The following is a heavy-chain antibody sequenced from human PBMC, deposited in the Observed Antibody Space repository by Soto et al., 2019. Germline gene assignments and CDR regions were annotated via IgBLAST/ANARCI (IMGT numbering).Heavy chain of an antibody. D-gene: IGHD3-3*01. J-gene: IGHJ6*02. CDR1: GYSFTNYY. CDR2: IDPTDSYP. CDR3: ARQGEPITISGGGRTYYYYGLDV. V-gene: IGHV5-10-1*01. Sequence: PGESLKISCEASGYSFTNYYITWVRQMPGKGLEWMGRIDPTDSYPIYSPSFQGHVTISSDKSSSTAYLQWSSLKASDSAKYYCARQGEPITISGGGRTYYYYGLDVWGQGTTVT.